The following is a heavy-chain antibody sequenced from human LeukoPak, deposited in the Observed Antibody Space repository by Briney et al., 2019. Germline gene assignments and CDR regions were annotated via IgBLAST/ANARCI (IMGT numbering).Heavy chain of an antibody. J-gene: IGHJ4*02. CDR1: GFTFYDYG. D-gene: IGHD3-10*01. CDR2: INWNGGST. Sequence: PGGSLRLSCAASGFTFYDYGMSWVREAPGKGLEWVSGINWNGGSTGYADSVKGRFTISRHNAKNSLYLQMDSLRAEDTALYYCARGGWFGELLFDYWGQGTLVTVSS. CDR3: ARGGWFGELLFDY. V-gene: IGHV3-20*04.